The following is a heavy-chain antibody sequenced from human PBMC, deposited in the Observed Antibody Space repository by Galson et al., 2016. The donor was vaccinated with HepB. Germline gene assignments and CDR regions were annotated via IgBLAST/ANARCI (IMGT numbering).Heavy chain of an antibody. CDR1: GASFRGYY. CDR2: INESGST. J-gene: IGHJ6*02. D-gene: IGHD1-26*01. Sequence: SETLSLTCDVDGASFRGYYWTWIRQPPGKGLEWIGEINESGSTNYIPSLNSRVTISLDTSKNQFSLNLISVTAADTAVYYCARSMGRYLYYAMDVWGRGTTVTVSS. V-gene: IGHV4-34*01. CDR3: ARSMGRYLYYAMDV.